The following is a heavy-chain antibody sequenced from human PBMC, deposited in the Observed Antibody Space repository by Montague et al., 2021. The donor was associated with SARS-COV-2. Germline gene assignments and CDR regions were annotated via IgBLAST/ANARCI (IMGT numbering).Heavy chain of an antibody. CDR3: ARGAPGY. CDR1: GGSFSDYH. J-gene: IGHJ4*02. Sequence: SETLSLTCAVYGGSFSDYHWTWIRQSPGEGLEWIGQINYGGSTKYNPSFKSRVTISIDTSKNQFSLKLTSVTAADTAVYYCARGAPGYWGQGTLVAVSS. D-gene: IGHD1-1*01. V-gene: IGHV4-34*01. CDR2: INYGGST.